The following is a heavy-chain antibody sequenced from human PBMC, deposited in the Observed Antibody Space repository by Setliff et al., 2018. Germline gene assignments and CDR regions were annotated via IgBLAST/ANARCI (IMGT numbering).Heavy chain of an antibody. D-gene: IGHD3-16*02. CDR3: ARIGDYIWGSYRPYYFDH. CDR2: IYYSGST. Sequence: SETLSLTCTVSGGSISSSSYYWGWIRQPPGKGLEWIGSIYYSGSTYYNPSLKSRVTISVDTSKNQFSLKLSSVTAADTAVYYCARIGDYIWGSYRPYYFDHWGQGTLVTVSS. V-gene: IGHV4-39*07. CDR1: GGSISSSSYY. J-gene: IGHJ4*02.